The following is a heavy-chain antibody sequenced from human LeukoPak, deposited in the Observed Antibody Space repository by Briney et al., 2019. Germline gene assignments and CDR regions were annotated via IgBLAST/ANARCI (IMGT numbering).Heavy chain of an antibody. CDR1: GFTFSDYG. D-gene: IGHD3-9*01. CDR3: ARRARLYFYMDV. CDR2: IWYDGSVK. Sequence: PGGSLRLSCAASGFTFSDYGMHRVRQAPGKGLDWVANIWYDGSVKYYADSVKGRFTISRDNSKNTVSLQMDSLRVEDTAVYYCARRARLYFYMDVWGKGTTVTVSS. V-gene: IGHV3-33*01. J-gene: IGHJ6*04.